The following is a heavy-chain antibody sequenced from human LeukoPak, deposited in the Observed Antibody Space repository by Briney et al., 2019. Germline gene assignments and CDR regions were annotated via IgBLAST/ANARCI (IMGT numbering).Heavy chain of an antibody. Sequence: GGSLRLSCAASGFTFSSYDMHWVRQATGKGLEWVSAIGTAGDTYYPGSVKGRFTISRENAKNSLYLQMNSLRAGDTAVYYCARAVSSTWEFDCWGQGTLVTVSS. CDR2: IGTAGDT. D-gene: IGHD6-13*01. J-gene: IGHJ4*02. CDR3: ARAVSSTWEFDC. V-gene: IGHV3-13*01. CDR1: GFTFSSYD.